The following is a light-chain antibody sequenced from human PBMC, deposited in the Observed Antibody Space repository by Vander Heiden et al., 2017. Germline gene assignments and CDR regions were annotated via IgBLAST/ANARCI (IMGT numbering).Light chain of an antibody. Sequence: DIQMIPSPSSLSASVGDRVTITCRASQSISSYLNWYQQKPGKAPKLLIYAASSLQSGVPSRFSGSGSGTDFTLTISSLQPEDFATYYCQQSYSTPPVTFGGGTKVEIK. CDR3: QQSYSTPPVT. CDR2: AAS. J-gene: IGKJ4*01. V-gene: IGKV1-39*01. CDR1: QSISSY.